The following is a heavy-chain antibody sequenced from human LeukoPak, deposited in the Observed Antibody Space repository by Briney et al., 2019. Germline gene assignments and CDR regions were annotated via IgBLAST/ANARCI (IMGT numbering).Heavy chain of an antibody. D-gene: IGHD1-26*01. CDR2: ISGSGGKT. CDR1: GFTFSSYG. Sequence: GASLGLSCVASGFTFSSYGMSWVRQAPGKGLEWVSAISGSGGKTYNADSVKGRFTISRDNSRKTLYLQMNSLRAEDTAVYYCAKDGGSYQFDSWGQGTLVTVSS. CDR3: AKDGGSYQFDS. J-gene: IGHJ4*02. V-gene: IGHV3-23*01.